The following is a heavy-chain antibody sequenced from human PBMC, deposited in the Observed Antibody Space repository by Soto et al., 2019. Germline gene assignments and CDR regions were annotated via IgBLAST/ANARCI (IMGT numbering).Heavy chain of an antibody. V-gene: IGHV1-18*01. CDR3: ARDPPPPDY. Sequence: ASVKVSSKASGYTFTSYGISWVRQAPGQGLEWMGIINPSGGNTNYAQKLQGRVTMTTDTSTSTAYMELRSLRSDDTAVYYCARDPPPPDYWGQGTLVTVSS. CDR1: GYTFTSYG. CDR2: INPSGGNT. J-gene: IGHJ4*02.